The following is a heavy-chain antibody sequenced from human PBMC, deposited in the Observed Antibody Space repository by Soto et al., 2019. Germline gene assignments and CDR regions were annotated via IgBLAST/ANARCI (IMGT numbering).Heavy chain of an antibody. Sequence: ASVKCACKASGYSFTIDGSGWGLQAPGQGVEWMGWISAYNGNTNYAQTLQGRVTMTTDTSTSTAYMELRSMRSDDTAVYYCRTASGYQDCSSGTAVRGKGTTVIVSS. D-gene: IGHD3-3*01. CDR3: RTASGYQDCSSGTAV. J-gene: IGHJ6*01. V-gene: IGHV1-18*01. CDR1: GYSFTIDG. CDR2: ISAYNGNT.